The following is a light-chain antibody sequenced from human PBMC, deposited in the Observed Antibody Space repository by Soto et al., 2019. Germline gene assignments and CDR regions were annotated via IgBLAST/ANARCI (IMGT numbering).Light chain of an antibody. CDR3: QHYHNLRMYT. CDR1: LDIDND. V-gene: IGKV1-33*01. Sequence: DIQMTQSPSSLSASVGDRATITCQASLDIDNDLNWYQQKPGEAPRLVIYDLSILEIGVPSRFSGSGSKTDFTFTISCLQPEDVAPYYCQHYHNLRMYTYGQGNRLEIK. J-gene: IGKJ2*01. CDR2: DLS.